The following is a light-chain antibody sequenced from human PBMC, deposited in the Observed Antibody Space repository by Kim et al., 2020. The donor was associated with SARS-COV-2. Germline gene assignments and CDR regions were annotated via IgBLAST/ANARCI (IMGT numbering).Light chain of an antibody. V-gene: IGKV1-6*01. CDR3: LQDYKYPLT. J-gene: IGKJ4*01. CDR1: QGIGND. Sequence: AIQMTQSPPSLSASVGDRVTITCRASQGIGNDLGWYQQKPGRAPRLLIYAASSLQSGVPSRFRGSGYGTDFTLTISSLQPEDFATYYCLQDYKYPLTFGGGTKVEIK. CDR2: AAS.